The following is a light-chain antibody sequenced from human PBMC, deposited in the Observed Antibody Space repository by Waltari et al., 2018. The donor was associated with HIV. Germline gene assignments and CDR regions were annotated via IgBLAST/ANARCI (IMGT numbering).Light chain of an antibody. CDR3: QVWDFRSDEVI. V-gene: IGLV3-21*04. J-gene: IGLJ2*01. CDR2: DDD. CDR1: DIGSKR. Sequence: SYMLTQSPSVSVAPGKTAAITCGGNDIGSKRVHWYQHKSGQAPVLIIYDDDDRPSGIPARFSGSNSANTATLTITRVEAGDEADYFCQVWDFRSDEVIFGGGTKMTVL.